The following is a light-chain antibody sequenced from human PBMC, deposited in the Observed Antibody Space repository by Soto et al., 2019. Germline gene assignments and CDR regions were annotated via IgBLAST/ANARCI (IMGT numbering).Light chain of an antibody. CDR1: QSVSSN. CDR3: QQSYSTPRT. Sequence: EIFMTQSPATLSVSQRERATLSWGASQSVSSNLAWYQQKPGQAPRLLIYGASTRATGIPARFSGSGSGTDFTLTISSLQPEDFATYYCQQSYSTPRTFGQGTKVDI. J-gene: IGKJ1*01. CDR2: GAS. V-gene: IGKV3D-15*01.